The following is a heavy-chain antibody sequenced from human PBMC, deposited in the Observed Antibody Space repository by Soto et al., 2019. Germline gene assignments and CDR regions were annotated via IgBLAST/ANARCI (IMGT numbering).Heavy chain of an antibody. CDR2: IIPIFGTA. CDR3: ARPSNNYVAH. J-gene: IGHJ4*02. CDR1: GGTLSSYA. Sequence: EASVNASCKASGGTLSSYAISWVRQAPGQGLELMGGIIPIFGTANYAQKFQGRVTITAXXXXXXAXMXLXXXRSEDTAVYYCARPSNNYVAHWGQGTLVTVST. V-gene: IGHV1-69*13. D-gene: IGHD4-4*01.